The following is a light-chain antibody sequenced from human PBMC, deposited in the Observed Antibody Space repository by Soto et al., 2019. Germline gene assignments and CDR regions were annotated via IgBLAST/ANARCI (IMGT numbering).Light chain of an antibody. J-gene: IGKJ1*01. CDR3: QQYSSSRT. V-gene: IGKV3-20*01. CDR2: GGS. CDR1: QSVTSN. Sequence: EIVMTQSPATLSVSPGERATLSCRASQSVTSNLAWYQQKPGQAPRLLIYGGSSRATGIPVRFSGSGSETDFTLTITRLEPEDFAVYYCQQYSSSRTFGQGTKVDI.